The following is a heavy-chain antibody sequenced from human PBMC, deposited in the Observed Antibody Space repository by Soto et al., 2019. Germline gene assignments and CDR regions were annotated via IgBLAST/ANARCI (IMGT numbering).Heavy chain of an antibody. J-gene: IGHJ5*02. D-gene: IGHD3-16*01. V-gene: IGHV4-4*02. Sequence: SETLSLTCAVSCGSISSSNWWSWVRHPPWKGLEWIGEIYHSGSTNYNPSLKSRVTISVGKSKNQFSLNLTSVTAAATAVYYFAREGSHSAYNFAIGIHVWSFERWGEGKLVTVS. CDR3: AREGSHSAYNFAIGIHVWSFER. CDR1: CGSISSSNW. CDR2: IYHSGST.